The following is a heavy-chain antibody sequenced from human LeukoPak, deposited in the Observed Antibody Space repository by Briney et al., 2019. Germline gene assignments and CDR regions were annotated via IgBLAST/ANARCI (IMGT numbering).Heavy chain of an antibody. D-gene: IGHD2-2*01. CDR2: INPSDGTI. Sequence: RASVKVSCKASGYTFTSYFMHWVRQAPGQGLEWMGIINPSDGTISYAQKFQGRVTMTRDTSTSTVYMELSSLRSGDTAVYYCARAIDCSSTRCSWVFDYWGQGTLVTVSS. V-gene: IGHV1-46*01. J-gene: IGHJ4*02. CDR1: GYTFTSYF. CDR3: ARAIDCSSTRCSWVFDY.